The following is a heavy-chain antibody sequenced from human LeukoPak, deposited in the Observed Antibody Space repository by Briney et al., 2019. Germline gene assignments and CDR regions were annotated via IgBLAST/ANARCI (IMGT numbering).Heavy chain of an antibody. J-gene: IGHJ4*02. CDR3: ARDGSARSLGN. Sequence: GGSLRLSCAASGFSVSSNYMSWVRQAPGKGLEWVSVIDNGGNTYYADSAKGRFTISRDNSKNTLYLQMNSLRAEDTAVYYCARDGSARSLGNWGQGTLVSVSS. CDR2: IDNGGNT. D-gene: IGHD6-6*01. CDR1: GFSVSSNY. V-gene: IGHV3-53*01.